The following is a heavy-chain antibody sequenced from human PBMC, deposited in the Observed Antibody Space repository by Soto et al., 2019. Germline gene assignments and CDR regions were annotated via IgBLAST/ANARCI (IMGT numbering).Heavy chain of an antibody. Sequence: PGGSLRLSCAASGFTFSSYWMSWVRQAPGKGLEWVSNIKQDGSEKYYVDSVKGRFTISRDNAKNSLYLQMNSLRAEDTAVYYCARGSYGDYVDYWGQGTLVPVSS. CDR3: ARGSYGDYVDY. CDR2: IKQDGSEK. V-gene: IGHV3-7*01. CDR1: GFTFSSYW. J-gene: IGHJ4*02. D-gene: IGHD4-17*01.